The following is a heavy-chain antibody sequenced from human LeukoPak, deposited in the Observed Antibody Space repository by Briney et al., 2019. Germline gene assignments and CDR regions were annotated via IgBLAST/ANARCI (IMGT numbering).Heavy chain of an antibody. CDR2: ISGSGGST. D-gene: IGHD6-6*01. V-gene: IGHV3-23*01. J-gene: IGHJ4*02. CDR1: GFTISSNY. CDR3: ANLARPLDY. Sequence: GGSLRLSCAASGFTISSNYMSWVRQAPGKGLEWVSAISGSGGSTYYADSVKGRFTISRDNSKNTLYLQMTSLKPEDTAVYYCANLARPLDYWGQGALVTVSS.